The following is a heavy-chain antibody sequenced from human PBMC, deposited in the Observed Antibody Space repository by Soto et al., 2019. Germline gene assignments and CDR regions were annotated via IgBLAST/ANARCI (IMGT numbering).Heavy chain of an antibody. CDR1: GGSFNDFF. J-gene: IGHJ4*02. V-gene: IGHV4-34*01. CDR3: ARHNYGSGSTYFDY. Sequence: PSETLSLTCAVYGGSFNDFFWSWIRQPPGKGLEWIGESTHSRRTNYNPSLKSRVTISVDTSKNQFSLKLNSMTAADTAVYYCARHNYGSGSTYFDYWGQGTLVTVSS. CDR2: STHSRRT. D-gene: IGHD3-10*01.